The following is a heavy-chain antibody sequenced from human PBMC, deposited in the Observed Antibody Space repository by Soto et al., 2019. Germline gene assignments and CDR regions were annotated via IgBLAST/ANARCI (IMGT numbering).Heavy chain of an antibody. D-gene: IGHD2-2*02. Sequence: GGSLRLSCAASGFTFSSYSMNWVRQAPGKGLEWVSSISSSSSYIYYADSVKGRFTISRDNAKNSLYLQMNSLRAEDTAVYYCARDSSIVVVPAAIPDAFDIWGQGTIVTVSS. J-gene: IGHJ3*02. CDR2: ISSSSSYI. CDR1: GFTFSSYS. V-gene: IGHV3-21*01. CDR3: ARDSSIVVVPAAIPDAFDI.